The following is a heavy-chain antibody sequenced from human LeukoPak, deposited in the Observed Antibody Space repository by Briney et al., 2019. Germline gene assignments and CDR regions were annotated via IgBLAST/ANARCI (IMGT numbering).Heavy chain of an antibody. CDR3: ASHLLAVAGTGLDY. CDR2: INPSGGST. V-gene: IGHV1-46*01. D-gene: IGHD6-19*01. J-gene: IGHJ4*02. Sequence: ASMKVSCKASGYTFTSYYMHRVRQAPGQGLERMGIINPSGGSTSYAQKFQGRVTITADKSTSTAYMELSSLRSEDTAVYYCASHLLAVAGTGLDYWGQGTLVTVSS. CDR1: GYTFTSYY.